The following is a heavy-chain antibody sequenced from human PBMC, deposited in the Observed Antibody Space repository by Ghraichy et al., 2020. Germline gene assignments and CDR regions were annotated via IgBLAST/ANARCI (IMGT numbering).Heavy chain of an antibody. CDR2: INHSGSS. J-gene: IGHJ5*02. CDR3: ASMARSSWYDKKSYNWFDP. CDR1: GGSFSGYY. V-gene: IGHV4-34*01. Sequence: SETLSLTCAVYGGSFSGYYWSWIRQPPGKGLEWIGEINHSGSSNYNPSLKSRVTISVDTSKNQFSLKLSSVTAADTAVYYCASMARSSWYDKKSYNWFDPWGQGTLVTVSS. D-gene: IGHD6-13*01.